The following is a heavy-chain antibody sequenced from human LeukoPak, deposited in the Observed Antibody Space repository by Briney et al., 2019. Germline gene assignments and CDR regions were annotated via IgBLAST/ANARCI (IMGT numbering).Heavy chain of an antibody. Sequence: SVKVSCKASGGTFSSYAISWVRQAPGQGLEWMGGIIPIFGTANYAQKFQGRVTISTDESTSTAYMELSSLRSEDTAVYYCARDQVNELRYFDWLLPGDWGQGTLVTVSS. D-gene: IGHD3-9*01. V-gene: IGHV1-69*05. CDR2: IIPIFGTA. CDR3: ARDQVNELRYFDWLLPGD. J-gene: IGHJ4*02. CDR1: GGTFSSYA.